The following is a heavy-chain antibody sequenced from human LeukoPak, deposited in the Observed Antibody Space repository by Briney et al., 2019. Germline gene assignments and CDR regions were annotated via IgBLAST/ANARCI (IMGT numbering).Heavy chain of an antibody. D-gene: IGHD2-2*03. V-gene: IGHV3-11*04. CDR1: GFTFSGYY. CDR2: ISSSGTTI. Sequence: PGGSLRLSCAASGFTFSGYYMSWIRQAPGKGLEWVSYISSSGTTIYYADSVKGRFTISRDNAKNSLYLQMNSLRAEDTAVYYCARDQLDIVVVPATAIFAFDIWGQGTMVTVSS. CDR3: ARDQLDIVVVPATAIFAFDI. J-gene: IGHJ3*02.